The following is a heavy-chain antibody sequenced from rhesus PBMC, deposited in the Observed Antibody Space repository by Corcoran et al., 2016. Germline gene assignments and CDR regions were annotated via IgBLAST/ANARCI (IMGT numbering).Heavy chain of an antibody. CDR1: GGSISGYYY. V-gene: IGHV4-73*01. J-gene: IGHJ4*01. CDR2: IHGNSAST. Sequence: QVQLQQWGEGLVKPSETLSLTCAVYGGSISGYYYWSWIRQPPGKGLEWIGYIHGNSASTNYNPSLKNRVTISKDMSKNQFSLKLSSVTAADTAVYYCAREAYDSGADYWGQGVLVTVSS. D-gene: IGHD3-28*01. CDR3: AREAYDSGADY.